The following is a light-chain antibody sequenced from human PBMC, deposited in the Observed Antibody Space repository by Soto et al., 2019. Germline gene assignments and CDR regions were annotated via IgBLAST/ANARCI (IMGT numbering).Light chain of an antibody. CDR2: EGS. J-gene: IGLJ1*01. CDR1: SSDVGSYNL. V-gene: IGLV2-23*01. CDR3: CSYAGSSTFYG. Sequence: ALTQPASVSGSPGQSITISCTGTSSDVGSYNLVSWYQQHPGKAPKLMIYEGSKRPSGVSNRFSGSKSGNTASLTISGLQAEDEADYYCCSYAGSSTFYGFGTGTKVTVL.